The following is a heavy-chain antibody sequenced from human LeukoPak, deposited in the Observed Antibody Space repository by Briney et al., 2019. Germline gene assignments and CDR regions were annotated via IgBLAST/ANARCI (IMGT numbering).Heavy chain of an antibody. V-gene: IGHV3-11*05. J-gene: IGHJ6*02. CDR1: GFTFSDYY. CDR2: ISDGRSYT. D-gene: IGHD2-8*02. Sequence: GGSLRLSCAASGFTFSDYYMSWIRQAPGRGLEWVSSISDGRSYTNYADSVKGRFTISRDNAKNSPYLQMNSLRAEDTAIYYCARDRLVAVPSFHPMDVWGQGTTVTVSS. CDR3: ARDRLVAVPSFHPMDV.